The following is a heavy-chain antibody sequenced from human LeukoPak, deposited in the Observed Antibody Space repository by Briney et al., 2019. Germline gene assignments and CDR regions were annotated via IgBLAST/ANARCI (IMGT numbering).Heavy chain of an antibody. D-gene: IGHD3-22*01. J-gene: IGHJ1*01. CDR3: ARALYYDSSGYYSSSYYYFQH. Sequence: GASVKVSCKASEYTFSVYHIHWVRQAPGQGLEWMAWINPDSGDTNYAQKFQGRVTMTRDTSISTAYMELSRLRSDDTAEYYCARALYYDSSGYYSSSYYYFQHWGQGTLVTVSS. CDR2: INPDSGDT. CDR1: EYTFSVYH. V-gene: IGHV1-2*02.